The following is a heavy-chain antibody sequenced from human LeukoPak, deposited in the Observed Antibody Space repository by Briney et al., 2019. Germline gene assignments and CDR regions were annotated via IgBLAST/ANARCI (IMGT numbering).Heavy chain of an antibody. D-gene: IGHD1-26*01. CDR2: ISWNSGSI. CDR3: AKDQDIASGSYGGGLDY. J-gene: IGHJ4*02. Sequence: GRSLRLSCAASGFTFDDYAMHWVRQAPGKGLEWVSGISWNSGSIGYADSVKGRFTISRDNAKNSLYLQMNSLRAEDTALYYCAKDQDIASGSYGGGLDYWGQGTLVTVSS. CDR1: GFTFDDYA. V-gene: IGHV3-9*01.